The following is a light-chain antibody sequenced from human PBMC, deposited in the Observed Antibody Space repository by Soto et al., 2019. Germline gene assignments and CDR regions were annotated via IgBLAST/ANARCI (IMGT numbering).Light chain of an antibody. CDR2: DAS. Sequence: DIQMTQSPSTLSASVGDRVTITCRASQSSSSWLAWYQQKPGKAPRLLIYDASSLESGVPSRFSGSGSGTEFTLTISSLQPADFATYYCQQYNRYSWTFGQGTKVDIK. CDR3: QQYNRYSWT. V-gene: IGKV1-5*01. J-gene: IGKJ1*01. CDR1: QSSSSW.